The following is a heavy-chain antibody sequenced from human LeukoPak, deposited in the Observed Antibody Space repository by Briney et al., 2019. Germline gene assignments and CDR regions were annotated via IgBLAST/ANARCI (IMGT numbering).Heavy chain of an antibody. CDR3: ALGYCSGGSCYNRYYYYYMDV. CDR2: INPNSGGT. CDR1: GYTFTGYY. D-gene: IGHD2-15*01. V-gene: IGHV1-2*02. Sequence: ASVKVSCKASGYTFTGYYMHWVRQAPGQGLEWMGWINPNSGGTNYAQKFQGRVTMTRDTSISTAYMVLRRLRSDDTAVYYCALGYCSGGSCYNRYYYYYMDVWGKGTTVTVSS. J-gene: IGHJ6*03.